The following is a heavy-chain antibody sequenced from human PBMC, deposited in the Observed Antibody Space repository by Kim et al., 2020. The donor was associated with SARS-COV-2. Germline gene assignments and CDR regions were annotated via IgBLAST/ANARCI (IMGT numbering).Heavy chain of an antibody. D-gene: IGHD2-2*01. CDR1: GGSISSSNW. V-gene: IGHV4-4*02. J-gene: IGHJ4*02. CDR2: IYHSGST. Sequence: SETLSLTCAVSGGSISSSNWWSWVRQPPGKGLEWIGEIYHSGSTNYNPSLKSRVTISVDKSKNQFSLKLSSVTAADTAVYYCARSWSTDIVVVPAAGFDYWGQGTLVTVSS. CDR3: ARSWSTDIVVVPAAGFDY.